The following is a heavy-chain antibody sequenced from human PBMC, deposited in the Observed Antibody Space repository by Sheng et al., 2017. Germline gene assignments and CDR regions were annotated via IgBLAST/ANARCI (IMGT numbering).Heavy chain of an antibody. CDR1: GYTFNDYD. CDR2: IVPMLEAT. J-gene: IGHJ4*02. V-gene: IGHV1-69*06. D-gene: IGHD2-15*01. CDR3: ARDRLVASLTKGHYFDV. Sequence: QVQLVQSGAEVKKPGASVKVSCKTSGYTFNDYDIVWVRQATGQGLEWMGRIVPMLEATDYAQKFQGRVTLTADKSTATVYMELKNLTTEDTATYYCARDRLVASLTKGHYFDVWGQGTLVTVSS.